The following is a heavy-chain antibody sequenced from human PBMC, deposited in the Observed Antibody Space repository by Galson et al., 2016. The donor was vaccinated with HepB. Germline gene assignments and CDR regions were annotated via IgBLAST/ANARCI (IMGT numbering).Heavy chain of an antibody. D-gene: IGHD3-10*01. Sequence: SLRLSCAASGFMFSSHAMSWVRQAPGKGLEWVSTISGRGGITDYADSGKGRFTISRDNARKSLYLQMDSLRAEDTALYYCAGGYFWFGEGLSDFWGQGTLVTVSS. J-gene: IGHJ4*02. CDR3: AGGYFWFGEGLSDF. CDR1: GFMFSSHA. CDR2: ISGRGGIT. V-gene: IGHV3-23*01.